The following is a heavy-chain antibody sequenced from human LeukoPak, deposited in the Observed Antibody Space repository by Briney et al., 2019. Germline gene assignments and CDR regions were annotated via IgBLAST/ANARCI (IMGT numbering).Heavy chain of an antibody. CDR3: ARSSLGTITAGPFDY. CDR1: GYTSSSYG. Sequence: GASVKVSCKASGYTSSSYGIAWVRQAPGQGLEWMRWISGYNGNTNYAQKLQGRVSMTTDTSTTTANMELRSLTSDDTALYYCARSSLGTITAGPFDYWGQGTLVTVSS. D-gene: IGHD5-12*01. V-gene: IGHV1-18*01. CDR2: ISGYNGNT. J-gene: IGHJ4*02.